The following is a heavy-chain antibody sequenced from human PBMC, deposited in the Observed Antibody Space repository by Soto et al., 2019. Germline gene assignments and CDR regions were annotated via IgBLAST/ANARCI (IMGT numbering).Heavy chain of an antibody. J-gene: IGHJ6*02. CDR2: IIPIFGTA. Sequence: GASVKVSCKSSGCTFSSYAISWVRQAPGKGLEWMGGIIPIFGTANYAQKFQGRVTITADESTSTAYMELSSLRSEDTAVYYCARGYYYDSSGSAALYYYGMDVWGQGTTVTVSS. CDR3: ARGYYYDSSGSAALYYYGMDV. D-gene: IGHD3-22*01. V-gene: IGHV1-69*13. CDR1: GCTFSSYA.